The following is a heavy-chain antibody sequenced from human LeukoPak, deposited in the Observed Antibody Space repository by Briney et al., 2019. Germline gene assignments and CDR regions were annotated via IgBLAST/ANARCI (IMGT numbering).Heavy chain of an antibody. CDR3: ARRLEPGLYYYYYYMDV. V-gene: IGHV3-30*02. CDR1: GFTFSSYG. J-gene: IGHJ6*03. D-gene: IGHD1-14*01. Sequence: GGSLRLSCAASGFTFSSYGMYWVRQAPGKGLEWVAFIRYDGSNKYYADSVKGRFTISRDNSKNTLYLQMNSLRAEDTAVYYCARRLEPGLYYYYYYMDVWGKGTTVTVSS. CDR2: IRYDGSNK.